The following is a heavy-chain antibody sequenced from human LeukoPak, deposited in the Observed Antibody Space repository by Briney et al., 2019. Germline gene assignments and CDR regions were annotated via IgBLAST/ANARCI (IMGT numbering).Heavy chain of an antibody. V-gene: IGHV5-51*01. CDR1: GYSFTSYW. CDR2: IYPGDSDT. Sequence: GESLKISCKGSGYSFTSYWIGWVRQMPGKGLEWMGIIYPGDSDTRYSPSFQGQVTISADKSISTAYLQWSSLKASDTAMYYCAGTGRHDIWGGYYFDYWGQGTLVTVSS. J-gene: IGHJ4*02. CDR3: AGTGRHDIWGGYYFDY. D-gene: IGHD3-3*01.